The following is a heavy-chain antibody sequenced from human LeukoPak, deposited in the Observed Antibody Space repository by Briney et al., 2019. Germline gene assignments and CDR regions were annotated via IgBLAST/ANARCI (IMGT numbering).Heavy chain of an antibody. CDR1: GGAFSSYA. CDR3: ARVGSSGWYERGYYYYMDV. Sequence: SVKVSCKASGGAFSSYAISRVRQAPGQGLEWLGRIIPIFGTANCAQKFQGRVTITTDESTSTAYMELSSLRSEDTAVYYCARVGSSGWYERGYYYYMDVWGKGTTVTVSS. CDR2: IIPIFGTA. J-gene: IGHJ6*03. V-gene: IGHV1-69*05. D-gene: IGHD6-19*01.